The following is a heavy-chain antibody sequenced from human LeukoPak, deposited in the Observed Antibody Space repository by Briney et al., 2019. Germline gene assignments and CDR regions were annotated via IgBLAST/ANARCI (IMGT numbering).Heavy chain of an antibody. Sequence: GGSLRLSCAASGFTFSSYSMYWVRQAPGKGLEWVSSISSSSSYTYYADSVKGRFTISRDNAKNSLYLQMNSLRAEDTAVYYCARAGRGRYQLLSSYGMDVWGQGTTVTVSS. D-gene: IGHD2-2*01. CDR3: ARAGRGRYQLLSSYGMDV. V-gene: IGHV3-21*01. CDR2: ISSSSSYT. J-gene: IGHJ6*02. CDR1: GFTFSSYS.